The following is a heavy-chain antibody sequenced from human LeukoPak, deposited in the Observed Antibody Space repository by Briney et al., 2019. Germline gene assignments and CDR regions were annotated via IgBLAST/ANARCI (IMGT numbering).Heavy chain of an antibody. CDR3: ANLGATFPLFDY. V-gene: IGHV3-23*01. Sequence: PGGSLRLSCAASGFTFSSYAMSWVRQAPGKGPEWVSAISGSGGSTYYADSVKGRFTISRDNSKNTLYLQMNSLRAEDTAVYYCANLGATFPLFDYWGQGTLVTVSS. CDR2: ISGSGGST. J-gene: IGHJ4*02. D-gene: IGHD1-26*01. CDR1: GFTFSSYA.